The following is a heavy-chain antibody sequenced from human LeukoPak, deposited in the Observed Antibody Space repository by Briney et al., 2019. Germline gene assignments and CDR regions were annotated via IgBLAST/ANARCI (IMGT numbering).Heavy chain of an antibody. D-gene: IGHD3-10*01. Sequence: ASVKVCCKASLYTFTSYYMHWVRQAPGQGLEWMGIINPSCGSTSYAQKFQGRCTMTRDTSTSTVYMELSSLRSEDTAVYYCARDVWPHYYGSGSPCGVWGKGTTVTISS. CDR2: INPSCGST. J-gene: IGHJ6*04. V-gene: IGHV1-46*01. CDR3: ARDVWPHYYGSGSPCGV. CDR1: LYTFTSYY.